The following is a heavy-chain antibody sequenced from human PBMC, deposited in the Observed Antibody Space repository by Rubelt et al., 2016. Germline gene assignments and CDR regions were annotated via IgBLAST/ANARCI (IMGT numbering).Heavy chain of an antibody. J-gene: IGHJ3*02. CDR1: GFTFSSYS. D-gene: IGHD2/OR15-2a*01. V-gene: IGHV3-48*04. CDR3: ARGYLENTFDI. CDR2: IFSSIDPI. Sequence: EVQLVESGGGLVQPGGSLRLSCAASGFTFSSYSMNWVRQAPGTGLEWISYIFSSIDPISYADSVMGRLTISSDNAKNSLFRQRNSLRADDTAVDDCARGYLENTFDIWGQGTMVTVSS.